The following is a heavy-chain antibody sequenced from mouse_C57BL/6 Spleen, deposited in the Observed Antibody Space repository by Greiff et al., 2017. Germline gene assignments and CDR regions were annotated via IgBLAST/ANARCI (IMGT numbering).Heavy chain of an antibody. D-gene: IGHD1-1*01. V-gene: IGHV1-69*01. CDR3: ASSPSYGSSYGYYAMDY. CDR2: IDPSDSYT. Sequence: QVHVKQPGAELVMPGASVKLSCKASGYTFTSYWMHWVKQRPGQGLEWIGEIDPSDSYTNYNQKFKGKSTLTVDKSSSTSYMQLISLTSEDSAVYYCASSPSYGSSYGYYAMDYWGQGTSVTVSS. J-gene: IGHJ4*01. CDR1: GYTFTSYW.